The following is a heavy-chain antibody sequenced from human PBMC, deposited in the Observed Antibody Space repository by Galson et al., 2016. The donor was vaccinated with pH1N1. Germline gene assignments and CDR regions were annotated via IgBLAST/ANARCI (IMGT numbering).Heavy chain of an antibody. Sequence: TLSLTCPVSGGSFGSDGNYWSWIRQHPGKGLEWIGYIHHSGTTKYSPSLRSRVTISLDRAKNQFSLMLNSVTAADTAVYYCTGGDIGVGEGWDNGVDLWGQGTTVTVSS. J-gene: IGHJ6*02. CDR2: IHHSGTT. D-gene: IGHD1-26*01. V-gene: IGHV4-31*03. CDR3: TGGDIGVGEGWDNGVDL. CDR1: GGSFGSDGNY.